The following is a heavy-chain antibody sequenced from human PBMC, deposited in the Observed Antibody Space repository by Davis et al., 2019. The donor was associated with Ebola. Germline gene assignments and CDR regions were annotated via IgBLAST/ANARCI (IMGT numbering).Heavy chain of an antibody. CDR2: IDTDD. CDR1: GFTFSNAW. CDR3: ARYSSG. J-gene: IGHJ4*02. D-gene: IGHD6-19*01. Sequence: GESLKISCAASGFTFSNAWMNWVRQAPGGGLVWVSRIDTDDYADSVKGPFTISRDNAKNTLYLEMDSLRVEDTAVYYCARYSSGWGQGTLVTVSS. V-gene: IGHV3-74*01.